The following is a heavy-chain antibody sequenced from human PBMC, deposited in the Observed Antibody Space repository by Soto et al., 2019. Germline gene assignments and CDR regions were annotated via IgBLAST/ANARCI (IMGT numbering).Heavy chain of an antibody. Sequence: QVQLVQSGAEVKKPGASVKVSCKASGYTFTSYDINWVRQATGQGLEWMGWMNPNSGNTGYAQKFQGRVTMTGNTSISTAYMERSSLRSEDTAVYYCAGGLIAARPAGGWYWGKGTLVTVSS. CDR2: MNPNSGNT. J-gene: IGHJ4*02. D-gene: IGHD6-6*01. CDR1: GYTFTSYD. V-gene: IGHV1-8*01. CDR3: AGGLIAARPAGGWY.